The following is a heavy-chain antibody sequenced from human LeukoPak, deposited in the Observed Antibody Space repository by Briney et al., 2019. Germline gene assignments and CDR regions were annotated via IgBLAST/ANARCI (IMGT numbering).Heavy chain of an antibody. Sequence: KPSETLSLTCSVSGASIRSYSWSWLRQPAGKGLEWIGRIHTSASTEYNPSLKSRVTMSVDTSKNQFSPKLNSVTAADTAVYFCARDGEYSDDAFDIWGQGTLVTVSS. CDR3: ARDGEYSDDAFDI. V-gene: IGHV4-4*07. CDR1: GASIRSYS. CDR2: IHTSAST. J-gene: IGHJ3*02. D-gene: IGHD4-17*01.